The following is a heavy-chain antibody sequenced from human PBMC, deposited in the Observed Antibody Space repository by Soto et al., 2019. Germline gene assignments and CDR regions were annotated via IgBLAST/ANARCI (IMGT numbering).Heavy chain of an antibody. CDR3: AKGHRVAGTLRWPNYGMDV. CDR1: GFTFRSSG. J-gene: IGHJ6*02. CDR2: ISCDGSNK. D-gene: IGHD6-19*01. V-gene: IGHV3-30*18. Sequence: PGGSLRLSCAASGFTFRSSGMHWVRQAPGNGLEWVAVISCDGSNKYYADSVKGRFTISRDNSKNTLYLQMNSLRAEDTAVYYCAKGHRVAGTLRWPNYGMDVWGQGTTVPVYS.